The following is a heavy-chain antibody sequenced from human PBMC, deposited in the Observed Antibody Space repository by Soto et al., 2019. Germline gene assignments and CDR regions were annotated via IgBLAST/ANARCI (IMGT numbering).Heavy chain of an antibody. CDR3: ARDYCFVEPPRGRCWCDP. V-gene: IGHV3-30-3*01. CDR1: GFTFSSYA. D-gene: IGHD3-3*01. J-gene: IGHJ5*02. CDR2: ISYDGSNK. Sequence: QVQLVESGGGVVQPGRSLRLSCAASGFTFSSYAMHWVRQAPGKGLEWVAVISYDGSNKYYADSVKGRFTISRDNSKNTLHLPMNSLRAEDTAVYYCARDYCFVEPPRGRCWCDPWRQGTLITVSS.